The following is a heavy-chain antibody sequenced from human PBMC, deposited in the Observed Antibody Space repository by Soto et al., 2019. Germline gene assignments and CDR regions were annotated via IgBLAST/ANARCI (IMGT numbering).Heavy chain of an antibody. V-gene: IGHV4-59*01. CDR1: GGSISSYY. CDR2: IYYSGST. CDR3: ARGQFRWLQFL. Sequence: SETLSITCTVSGGSISSYYWSWIRQPPGKGLEWIGYIYYSGSTNYNPSLKSRVTISVDTSKNQFSLKLSSVTAADTAVYYCARGQFRWLQFLWGQGTLVTVSS. J-gene: IGHJ4*02. D-gene: IGHD4-4*01.